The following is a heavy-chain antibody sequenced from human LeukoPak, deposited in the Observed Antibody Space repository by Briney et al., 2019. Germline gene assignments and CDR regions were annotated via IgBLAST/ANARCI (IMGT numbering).Heavy chain of an antibody. V-gene: IGHV3-30*03. CDR3: ARAGGAAFDL. D-gene: IGHD6-13*01. J-gene: IGHJ4*02. CDR1: GFSFGDFG. CDR2: ISVDGDNK. Sequence: PGRSLRLSCAASGFSFGDFGMHWVRQAPGKGLEWVTIISVDGDNKHSADPVKGRFSISRDNSKATLFLEMHSLRPEDTAVYYCARAGGAAFDLWGLGTLVTVSS.